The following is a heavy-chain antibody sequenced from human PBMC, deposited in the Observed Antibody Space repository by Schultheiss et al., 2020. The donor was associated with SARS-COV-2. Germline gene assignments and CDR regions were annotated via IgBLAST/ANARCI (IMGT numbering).Heavy chain of an antibody. J-gene: IGHJ6*02. CDR2: ISSSSSYT. CDR3: ARRVGMTTVTRYYYYYGMDV. D-gene: IGHD4-17*01. CDR1: GFTFSSYS. Sequence: GGSLRLSCAASGFTFSSYSMNWVRQAPGKGLEWVSYISSSSSYTNYADSVKGRFTISRDNAKNSLYLQMNSLRAEDTAVYYCARRVGMTTVTRYYYYYGMDVWGQGTTVTVSS. V-gene: IGHV3-21*05.